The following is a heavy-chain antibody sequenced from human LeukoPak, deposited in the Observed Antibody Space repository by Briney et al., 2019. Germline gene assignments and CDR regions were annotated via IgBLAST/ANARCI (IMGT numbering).Heavy chain of an antibody. CDR1: GFTFSSYS. V-gene: IGHV3-21*01. J-gene: IGHJ1*01. CDR2: ISSSSSYI. CDR3: ARTEVLAYCGGDCYPPYFQH. Sequence: GGSLRLSCAASGFTFSSYSMNWVRQAPGKGLEWVSSISSSSSYIYYADSVKGRFTISRDNAKNSLYLQMNSLRAEDTAVYYCARTEVLAYCGGDCYPPYFQHWGQGTLVTVSS. D-gene: IGHD2-21*02.